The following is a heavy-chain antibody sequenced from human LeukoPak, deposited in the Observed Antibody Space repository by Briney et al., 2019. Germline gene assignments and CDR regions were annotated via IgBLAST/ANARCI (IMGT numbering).Heavy chain of an antibody. Sequence: GGSLRLSCAASGFTFTTYAMNWVRQAPGKGLEWVSAISPSGRTTDYVDSVKGRFTISRDNSKNTLYLQMNSLRAEDTAVYYCTTYGSGRKFDYWGQGILVTVSS. CDR2: ISPSGRTT. CDR3: TTYGSGRKFDY. D-gene: IGHD3-10*01. CDR1: GFTFTTYA. V-gene: IGHV3-23*01. J-gene: IGHJ4*02.